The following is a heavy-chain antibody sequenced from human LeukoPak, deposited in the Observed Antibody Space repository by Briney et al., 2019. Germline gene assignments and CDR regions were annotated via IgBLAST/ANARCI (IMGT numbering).Heavy chain of an antibody. Sequence: LSLTCTVSGGSISSSSYYWGWIRQPPGKGLEWVSYISSSGSTIYYADSVKGRFTISRDNAKNSLYLQMNSLRAEDTAVYYCARWGKYSGNEKHDYWGQGTLVTVSS. CDR1: GGSISSSSYY. D-gene: IGHD5-12*01. CDR3: ARWGKYSGNEKHDY. CDR2: ISSSGSTI. V-gene: IGHV3-11*04. J-gene: IGHJ4*02.